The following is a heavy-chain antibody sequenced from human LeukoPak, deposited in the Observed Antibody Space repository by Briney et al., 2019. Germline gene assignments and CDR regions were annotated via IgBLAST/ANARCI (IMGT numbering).Heavy chain of an antibody. CDR1: GFTFSSYA. D-gene: IGHD3-9*01. Sequence: PGGTLRLSCAASGFTFSSYAMSWVRQAPGKGLEWVSAISGSGGSTYYADSVKGRFTISRDNSKNTLYLQMNSLRAEDTAVYYCATTLRYFDRYFDYWGQGTLVTVSS. CDR2: ISGSGGST. CDR3: ATTLRYFDRYFDY. V-gene: IGHV3-23*01. J-gene: IGHJ4*02.